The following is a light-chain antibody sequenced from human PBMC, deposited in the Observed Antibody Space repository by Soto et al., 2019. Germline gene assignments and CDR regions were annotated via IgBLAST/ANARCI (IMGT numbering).Light chain of an antibody. CDR2: DAS. J-gene: IGKJ4*01. Sequence: EIMLSQSPGTLSLSTGKRATLSCRASQTITTELAWYQQKPGQPPRLLIYDASNRATGIPARFSGSGSGADFTLTVSNLQPEDVATYYCQKYNTAPLTFAGVTNV. V-gene: IGKV3-11*01. CDR3: QKYNTAPLT. CDR1: QTITTE.